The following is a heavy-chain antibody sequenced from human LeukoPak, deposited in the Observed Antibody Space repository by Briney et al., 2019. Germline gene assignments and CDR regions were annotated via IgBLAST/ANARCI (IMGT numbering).Heavy chain of an antibody. CDR3: ARQDSSLRGFDP. CDR1: GGSISSSNW. Sequence: PSGTLSLTCAVSGGSISSSNWWSWVRQPPGKGLEWIGSIYYSGSTYYNPSLKSRVTISVDTSKNQFSLKLSSVTAADTAVYYCARQDSSLRGFDPWGQGTLVTVSS. D-gene: IGHD6-6*01. J-gene: IGHJ5*02. V-gene: IGHV4-4*02. CDR2: IYYSGST.